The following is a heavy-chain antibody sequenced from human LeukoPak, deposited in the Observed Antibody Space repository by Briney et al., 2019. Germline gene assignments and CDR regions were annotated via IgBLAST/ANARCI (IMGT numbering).Heavy chain of an antibody. CDR3: ARSDYGGKRFDP. CDR1: GGSISSYY. J-gene: IGHJ5*02. D-gene: IGHD4-23*01. V-gene: IGHV4-59*08. CDR2: IYYSGST. Sequence: PSETLSLTCTVSGGSISSYYWSWIRQPPGKGLEWIGYIYYSGSTNYNPSLKSRVTISVDTSKNQFSLKLSSVTAADTAVYYCARSDYGGKRFDPWGQGTLVTVSS.